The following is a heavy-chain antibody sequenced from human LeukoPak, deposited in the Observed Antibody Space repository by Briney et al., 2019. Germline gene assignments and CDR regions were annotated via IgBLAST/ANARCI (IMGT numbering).Heavy chain of an antibody. D-gene: IGHD3-10*02. CDR2: ISSCSSTI. CDR3: ARDQGVRGRSYGMDV. V-gene: IGHV3-48*04. Sequence: GGSLRLSCAASGFTITSNYMSWVRQAPGKGLEWVSYISSCSSTIYYADSVKGRFTISRDNAKNSLYLQMNSLRAEDTAVYYCARDQGVRGRSYGMDVWGQGTTVTVSS. CDR1: GFTITSNY. J-gene: IGHJ6*02.